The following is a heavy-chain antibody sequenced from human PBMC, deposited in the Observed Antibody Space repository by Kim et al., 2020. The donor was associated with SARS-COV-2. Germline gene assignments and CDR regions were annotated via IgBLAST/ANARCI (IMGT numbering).Heavy chain of an antibody. V-gene: IGHV3-72*01. J-gene: IGHJ6*02. D-gene: IGHD3-3*02. CDR1: GFTLSDNY. CDR2: SRNKANRYTT. CDR3: TRGAAPPVAALAYYYGLDV. Sequence: GGSLRLSCAASGFTLSDNYMDWVRQAPGKGLEWVARSRNKANRYTTEYAASVKGRFTISRDDSENSLHLQMDSLKAEDTAVYYCTRGAAPPVAALAYYYGLDVWGQGTTVSVSS.